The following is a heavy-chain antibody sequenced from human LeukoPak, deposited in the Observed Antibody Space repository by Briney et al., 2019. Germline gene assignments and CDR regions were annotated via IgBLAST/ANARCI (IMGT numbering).Heavy chain of an antibody. J-gene: IGHJ4*02. CDR1: GLTFSSYW. Sequence: GGSLRLSCAASGLTFSSYWMHWVRQAPGKGLVWVSRINIDGSSTTYADSVKGRFTISRDNAKNTLYLQMNSLRAEDTAVYYCASGYSGYGDGYWGQGTLVTVSS. V-gene: IGHV3-74*01. CDR2: INIDGSST. CDR3: ASGYSGYGDGY. D-gene: IGHD5-12*01.